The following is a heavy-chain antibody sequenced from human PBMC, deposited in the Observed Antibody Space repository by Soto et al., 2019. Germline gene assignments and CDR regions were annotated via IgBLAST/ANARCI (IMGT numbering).Heavy chain of an antibody. V-gene: IGHV1-2*04. D-gene: IGHD1-20*01. CDR2: INPNSGGT. CDR1: GYTFTGYY. Sequence: ASVKVSCKASGYTFTGYYMHWVRQAPGQGLEWMGWINPNSGGTNYAQKFQGWVTMTRDTSISTAYMELSRLRSDDTTVYYCARDRDGVTGIDYWGQGTLVTVSS. CDR3: ARDRDGVTGIDY. J-gene: IGHJ4*02.